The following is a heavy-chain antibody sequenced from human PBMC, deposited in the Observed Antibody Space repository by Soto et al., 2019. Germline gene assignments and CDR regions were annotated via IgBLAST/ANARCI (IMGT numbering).Heavy chain of an antibody. J-gene: IGHJ6*02. CDR3: ASNLYDDAGMDV. D-gene: IGHD3-22*01. V-gene: IGHV1-2*02. CDR1: GYTFTGYY. CDR2: INANSGDT. Sequence: ASVKVSCKASGYTFTGYYMHWVRQAPGQGLEWMGWINANSGDTNYAQKLQGRVTMTRDTSTSTAYMELSRLRSDDTAVYYCASNLYDDAGMDVWGQGTTVTVSS.